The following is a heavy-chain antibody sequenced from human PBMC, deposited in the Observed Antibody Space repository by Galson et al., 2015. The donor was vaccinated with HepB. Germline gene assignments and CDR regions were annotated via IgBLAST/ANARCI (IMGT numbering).Heavy chain of an antibody. CDR1: GLTFSSYA. D-gene: IGHD3-9*01. V-gene: IGHV3-23*01. CDR3: AKSYYDILTFDY. CDR2: ISGSGGST. J-gene: IGHJ4*02. Sequence: SLRLSCAASGLTFSSYAMSWVRQAPGKGLEWVSAISGSGGSTYYADSVKGRFTISRDNSKNTLYLQMNSLRAEDTAVYYCAKSYYDILTFDYWGQGTLVTVSS.